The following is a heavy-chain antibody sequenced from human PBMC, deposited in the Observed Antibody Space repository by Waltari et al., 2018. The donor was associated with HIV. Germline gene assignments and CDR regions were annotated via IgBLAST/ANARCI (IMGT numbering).Heavy chain of an antibody. V-gene: IGHV4-34*01. CDR3: ARGSQHHDH. Sequence: QVQLQQWGTGLLKPSGTLSLRCAICGTSFSGYYWSWIRQSPALGLEWIGEVSHSGDTNYNPSFAGRVSISADISKNQLSLNLTSLTAADTGVYFCARGSQHHDHWGQGTPVTVSS. J-gene: IGHJ5*02. CDR2: VSHSGDT. CDR1: GTSFSGYY.